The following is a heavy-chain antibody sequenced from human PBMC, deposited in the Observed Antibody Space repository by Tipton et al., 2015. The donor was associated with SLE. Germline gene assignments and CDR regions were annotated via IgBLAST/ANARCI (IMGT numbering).Heavy chain of an antibody. J-gene: IGHJ1*01. CDR1: GFTFSTYE. V-gene: IGHV3-48*03. CDR2: ISSSGSTI. D-gene: IGHD6-13*01. CDR3: ARARVSEGYFQH. Sequence: SLRLSCAASGFTFSTYEMSWVRQAPGKGLEWVSYISSSGSTIYYADSVKGRFTISRDNAKNSLYLQMNSLRAEDTAVYYCARARVSEGYFQHWGQGTLVTVSS.